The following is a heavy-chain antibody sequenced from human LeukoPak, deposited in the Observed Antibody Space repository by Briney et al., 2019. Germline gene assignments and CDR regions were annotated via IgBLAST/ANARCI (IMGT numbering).Heavy chain of an antibody. J-gene: IGHJ4*02. Sequence: GGSLRLSCAASGFTFSSYWMSWVRQAPGKGLEWVANIKQDGSEKYYVDSVKGRFTISRDNAKNSLYLQMNSLRAEDTAVYYCARDLGNGRIVVVVAALEYWALGTMVTVSS. CDR1: GFTFSSYW. V-gene: IGHV3-7*01. CDR2: IKQDGSEK. CDR3: ARDLGNGRIVVVVAALEY. D-gene: IGHD2-15*01.